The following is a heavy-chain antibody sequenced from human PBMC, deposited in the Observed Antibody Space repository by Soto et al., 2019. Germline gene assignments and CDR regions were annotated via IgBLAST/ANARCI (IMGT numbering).Heavy chain of an antibody. V-gene: IGHV1-69*13. Sequence: GASVKVSCKASGGTFSSYAISWVRQAPGQGLEWMGGIIPIFGTANYAQKFQGRVTITADESTSTAYMELSSLRSEDTAVYYCARDHMGIAVAGTFYYYGMDVWGQGTTVTVSS. CDR1: GGTFSSYA. CDR2: IIPIFGTA. D-gene: IGHD6-19*01. CDR3: ARDHMGIAVAGTFYYYGMDV. J-gene: IGHJ6*02.